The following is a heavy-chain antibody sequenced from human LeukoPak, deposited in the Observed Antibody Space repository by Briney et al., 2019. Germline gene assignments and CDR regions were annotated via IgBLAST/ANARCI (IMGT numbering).Heavy chain of an antibody. D-gene: IGHD1-1*01. CDR2: ISYDGSNK. J-gene: IGHJ4*02. CDR3: APGTGGY. Sequence: PGGSLRLSCTASGFTFSNFWMGWVRQAPGKGLEWVAVISYDGSNKYYADSVKGRFTISRDNSKNTLYLQMNSLRAEDTAVYYCAPGTGGYWGQGTLVTVSS. CDR1: GFTFSNFW. V-gene: IGHV3-30*03.